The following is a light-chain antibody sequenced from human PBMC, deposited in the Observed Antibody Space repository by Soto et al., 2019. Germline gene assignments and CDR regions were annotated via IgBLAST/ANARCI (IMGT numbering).Light chain of an antibody. Sequence: QSVLTQPPSVSGSPGQSVTISCTGTSSDVGSYDRVSWYQQPPGTAPKVIIYEVSNRPSGVPDRFSGSKSGNTASLTISGLQAEDEADYYCSSHTNIRPLFGGGTKLTVL. V-gene: IGLV2-18*02. J-gene: IGLJ2*01. CDR2: EVS. CDR3: SSHTNIRPL. CDR1: SSDVGSYDR.